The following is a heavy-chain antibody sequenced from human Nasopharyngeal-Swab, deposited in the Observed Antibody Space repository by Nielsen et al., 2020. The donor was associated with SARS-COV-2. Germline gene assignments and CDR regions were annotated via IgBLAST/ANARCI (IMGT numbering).Heavy chain of an antibody. D-gene: IGHD3-9*01. CDR1: GYTFTSYA. J-gene: IGHJ4*02. CDR3: ARGTSSRYFDWLLIGDFDY. V-gene: IGHV7-4-1*02. CDR2: INTNTGNP. Sequence: ASVKVSCKASGYTFTSYAMNWVRQAPGQGLEWMGWINTNTGNPTYAQGFTGWFVFSLDTSVSTAYLQISSLKAEDTAVYYCARGTSSRYFDWLLIGDFDYWGQGTLVTVSS.